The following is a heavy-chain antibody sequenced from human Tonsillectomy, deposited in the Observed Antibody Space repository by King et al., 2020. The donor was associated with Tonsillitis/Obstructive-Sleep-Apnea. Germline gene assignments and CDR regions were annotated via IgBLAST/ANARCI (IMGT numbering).Heavy chain of an antibody. CDR1: GFTFSSYA. Sequence: VQLVESGGGLVQPGGSLRLSCAASGFTFSSYAMHWVRQAPGKGLEYVSAISSNGGSTYYANSVKGRFTISRDNSKNTLYLQMGSLRAEDMAVYYCAREGGVSSSWPTGTSDYWGQGTLVTVSS. D-gene: IGHD6-13*01. CDR2: ISSNGGST. V-gene: IGHV3-64*01. CDR3: AREGGVSSSWPTGTSDY. J-gene: IGHJ4*02.